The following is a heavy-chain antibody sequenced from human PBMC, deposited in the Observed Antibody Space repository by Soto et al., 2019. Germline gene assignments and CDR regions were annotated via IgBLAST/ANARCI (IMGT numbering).Heavy chain of an antibody. Sequence: QVQLVESGGGVVQPGRSLRLSCAASGFTFSSYGMHWVRQAPGKGLEWVAVIWYDGSNKYYADSVKGRFTISRGNSKNTLYLQMNSLRAEDTAVYYCAVSGDYYYGMDVWGQGTTVTVSS. CDR3: AVSGDYYYGMDV. CDR2: IWYDGSNK. D-gene: IGHD7-27*01. CDR1: GFTFSSYG. J-gene: IGHJ6*02. V-gene: IGHV3-33*01.